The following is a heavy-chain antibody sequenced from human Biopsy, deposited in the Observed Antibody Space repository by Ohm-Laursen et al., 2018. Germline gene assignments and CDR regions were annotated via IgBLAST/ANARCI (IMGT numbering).Heavy chain of an antibody. V-gene: IGHV1-8*01. D-gene: IGHD3-10*01. CDR3: ARGRNPVWFGEDLDY. Sequence: ASVKVSCKSSGYTFTSYEINWVRQATGQGLEWMGWMNPNSGNTGYAQKFQGRVTMTRNTSISTAYMEVGSLRSEDTAVYYCARGRNPVWFGEDLDYWGQGTPVTVSS. CDR1: GYTFTSYE. CDR2: MNPNSGNT. J-gene: IGHJ4*02.